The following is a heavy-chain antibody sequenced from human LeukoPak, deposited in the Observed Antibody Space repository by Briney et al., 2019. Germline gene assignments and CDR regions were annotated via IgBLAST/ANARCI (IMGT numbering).Heavy chain of an antibody. V-gene: IGHV1-18*01. CDR1: GYTFTSYG. D-gene: IGHD2-2*01. CDR2: ISAYNGNT. CDR3: ARDIRGDIVVVPAARELDY. Sequence: ASVKVSCKASGYTFTSYGISWVRQAPGQGLEWMGWISAYNGNTNYAQKLQGRVTMTTDTSTSTAYMELRSLRSDDTTVYYCARDIRGDIVVVPAARELDYWGQGTLVTVSS. J-gene: IGHJ4*02.